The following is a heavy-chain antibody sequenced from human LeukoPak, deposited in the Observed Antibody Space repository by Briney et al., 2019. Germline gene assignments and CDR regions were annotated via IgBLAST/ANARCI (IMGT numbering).Heavy chain of an antibody. CDR1: GFTFDDYG. D-gene: IGHD6-13*01. CDR3: ARDLHSSSWYYYYMDV. V-gene: IGHV3-21*01. J-gene: IGHJ6*03. Sequence: GGSLRLSCAASGFTFDDYGMSWVRQAPGKGLEWVSSISSSSSYIYYADSVKGRFTISRDNAKNSLYLQMNSLRAEDTAVYYCARDLHSSSWYYYYMDVWGKGTTVTISS. CDR2: ISSSSSYI.